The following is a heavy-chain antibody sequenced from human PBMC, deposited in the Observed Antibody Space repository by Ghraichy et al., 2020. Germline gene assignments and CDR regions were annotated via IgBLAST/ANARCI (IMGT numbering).Heavy chain of an antibody. J-gene: IGHJ4*02. CDR3: ASPAYDSSGYYCY. Sequence: SQTLSLTCAVYGGSFSGYYWSWIRQPPGKGLEWIGEINHSGSTNYNPSLKSRVTISVDTSKNQFSLKLSSVTAADTAVYYCASPAYDSSGYYCYWGQGTLVTVSS. CDR2: INHSGST. CDR1: GGSFSGYY. D-gene: IGHD3-22*01. V-gene: IGHV4-34*01.